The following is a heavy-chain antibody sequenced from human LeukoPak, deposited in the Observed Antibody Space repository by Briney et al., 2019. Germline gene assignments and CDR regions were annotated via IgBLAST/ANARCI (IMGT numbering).Heavy chain of an antibody. CDR3: VRVHPGSGSQYLDY. CDR2: ISTSGGGI. CDR1: GFAFSSYE. D-gene: IGHD3-10*01. Sequence: GGSLRLSCAASGFAFSSYEMNWVSQAPGKGLEWVSYISTSGGGIYSADSVKGRSTISRENARNALYLQMNSLRVEDTAVYYCVRVHPGSGSQYLDYWGQGALVTVSS. J-gene: IGHJ4*02. V-gene: IGHV3-48*03.